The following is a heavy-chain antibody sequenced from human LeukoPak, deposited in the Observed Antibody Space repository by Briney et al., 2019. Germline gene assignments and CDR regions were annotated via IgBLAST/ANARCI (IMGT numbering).Heavy chain of an antibody. D-gene: IGHD2-15*01. CDR3: AKSSVVVVGAMDWFDP. V-gene: IGHV3-23*01. CDR1: GFTFSSYA. Sequence: GGSLRLSCAASGFTFSSYAMSWVRQAPGKGLEWVSAISGSGGSTYYADSVKGRFTISRDNSKNTLYLQMNSLRAEDSAVYFCAKSSVVVVGAMDWFDPWGQGTLVTVSS. CDR2: ISGSGGST. J-gene: IGHJ5*02.